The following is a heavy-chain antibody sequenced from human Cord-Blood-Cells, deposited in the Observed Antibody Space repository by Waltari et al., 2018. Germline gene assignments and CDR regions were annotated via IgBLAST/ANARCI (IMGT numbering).Heavy chain of an antibody. J-gene: IGHJ2*01. Sequence: QVQLQESGPGLVKPSATLSLTCTVSGGSISSYYWSWIRQPAGKGLEWIGRIYTSGSTNYNPSLKSRVTMSVDTSKNQFSLKLSSVTAADTAVYYCARDPSLGSSSTHWYFDLWGRGTLVTVSS. CDR2: IYTSGST. CDR1: GGSISSYY. CDR3: ARDPSLGSSSTHWYFDL. V-gene: IGHV4-4*07. D-gene: IGHD6-6*01.